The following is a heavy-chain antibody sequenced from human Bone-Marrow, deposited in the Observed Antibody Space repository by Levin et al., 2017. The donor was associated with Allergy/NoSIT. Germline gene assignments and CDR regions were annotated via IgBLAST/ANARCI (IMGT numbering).Heavy chain of an antibody. V-gene: IGHV4-39*07. CDR3: AREVAYDGPSDYSGMDV. CDR2: IYYSGST. D-gene: IGHD5-12*01. J-gene: IGHJ6*02. Sequence: PSETLSLTCTVSGGSISSSSYYWGWIRQPPGKGLEWIGTIYYSGSTYYNPSLKSRVTITIDMSKNQFSLKLSSVTAADTAVYYCAREVAYDGPSDYSGMDVWGQGTTVTVSS. CDR1: GGSISSSSYY.